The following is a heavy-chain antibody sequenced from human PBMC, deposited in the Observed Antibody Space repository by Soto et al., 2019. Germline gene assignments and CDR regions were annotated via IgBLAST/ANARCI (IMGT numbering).Heavy chain of an antibody. D-gene: IGHD6-13*01. CDR2: ISSSSSYI. CDR3: ARGSLAAAGRGGWFDP. Sequence: PGGSLRLSCAASGFTFSSYSMNWVRQAPGKGLEWVSSISSSSSYIYYADSVKGRFTTSRDNAKNSLYLQMNSLRAEDTAVYYCARGSLAAAGRGGWFDPWGQGALVTVS. CDR1: GFTFSSYS. V-gene: IGHV3-21*01. J-gene: IGHJ5*02.